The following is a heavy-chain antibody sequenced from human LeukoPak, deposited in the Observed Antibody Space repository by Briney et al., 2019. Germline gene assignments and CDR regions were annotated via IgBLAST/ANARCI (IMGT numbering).Heavy chain of an antibody. CDR2: IYTSGST. CDR3: ARSSEGRYYYDSSGFSYYYYYMDV. V-gene: IGHV4-4*07. CDR1: GGSISSYY. D-gene: IGHD3-22*01. J-gene: IGHJ6*03. Sequence: SETLSLTCTVSGGSISSYYWSWIRQPAGKGLEWIGRIYTSGSTNYNPSLKSRVTISVDTSKNQFSLKLSSVTAADTAVYYCARSSEGRYYYDSSGFSYYYYYMDVWGKGTTVTISS.